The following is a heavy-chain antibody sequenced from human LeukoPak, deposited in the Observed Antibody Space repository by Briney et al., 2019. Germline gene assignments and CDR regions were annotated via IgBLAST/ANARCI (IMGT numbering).Heavy chain of an antibody. V-gene: IGHV4-34*01. J-gene: IGHJ6*04. CDR2: INHRGGT. CDR1: GGSFSGFC. Sequence: SETLSLTCGVHGGSFSGFCWSWLRQSPGKGLEWIGAINHRGGTNYNPSLKSRVTISLDTPKNEFSLKLSSVTAADMAVYYCARDYFGPGSDYYYGMDVWGNGTTLTVSS. D-gene: IGHD3-10*01. CDR3: ARDYFGPGSDYYYGMDV.